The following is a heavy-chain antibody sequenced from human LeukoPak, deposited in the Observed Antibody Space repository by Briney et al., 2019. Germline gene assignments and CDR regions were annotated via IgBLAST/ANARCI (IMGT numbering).Heavy chain of an antibody. CDR3: AKDPGVVPAHYFDY. V-gene: IGHV3-23*01. D-gene: IGHD2-2*01. Sequence: PGGSLRLSCAASGFSFNNNAMNWVRQAPGKGLEWVSIVSGSDGSRHYADPVKGRFTISRDNSKNTLYLQMNSLRAEDTAVYYCAKDPGVVPAHYFDYWGQGTLVTVSS. J-gene: IGHJ4*02. CDR1: GFSFNNNA. CDR2: VSGSDGSR.